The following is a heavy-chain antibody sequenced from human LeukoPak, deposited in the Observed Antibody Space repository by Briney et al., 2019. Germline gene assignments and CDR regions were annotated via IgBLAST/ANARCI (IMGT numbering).Heavy chain of an antibody. D-gene: IGHD5-18*01. Sequence: PGGSLRLSCAASGLTFTSFAMGWVRQAPGKGLEWVSAISGSGDTTYYADSVKGRFTISRDNLENTLYLQMNSLRAEDTAVYYCASLMSGYSYGTFDYWGQGTLVTVSS. CDR1: GLTFTSFA. CDR3: ASLMSGYSYGTFDY. V-gene: IGHV3-23*01. J-gene: IGHJ4*02. CDR2: ISGSGDTT.